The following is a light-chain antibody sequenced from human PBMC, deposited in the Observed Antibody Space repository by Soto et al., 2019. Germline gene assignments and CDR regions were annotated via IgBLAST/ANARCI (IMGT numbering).Light chain of an antibody. CDR1: QTVSRY. J-gene: IGKJ1*01. CDR3: QQTYSNLWT. CDR2: AAS. Sequence: DIQLTQSPSSLSASVGDTFTITCRASQTVSRYLNWYQQKSGTAPKLLIYAASTLHTGVPSRFSGRGSGTDFTLTINNLQREDFADYFCQQTYSNLWTFGQGTKVDI. V-gene: IGKV1-39*01.